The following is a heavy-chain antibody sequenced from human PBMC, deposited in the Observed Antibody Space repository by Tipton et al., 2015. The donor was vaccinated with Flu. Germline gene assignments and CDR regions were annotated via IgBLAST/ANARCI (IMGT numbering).Heavy chain of an antibody. CDR1: GGSISSYY. J-gene: IGHJ4*02. V-gene: IGHV4-59*12. CDR2: IYYSGST. D-gene: IGHD3-22*01. CDR3: ARVRAIYYDSSGLSPGYFDY. Sequence: TLSLTCTVSGGSISSYYWSWIRQPPGKGLEWIGYIYYSGSTYYNPSLKSRVTISVDTSKNQFSLKLSSVTAADTAVYYCARVRAIYYDSSGLSPGYFDYWGQGTLVTVSS.